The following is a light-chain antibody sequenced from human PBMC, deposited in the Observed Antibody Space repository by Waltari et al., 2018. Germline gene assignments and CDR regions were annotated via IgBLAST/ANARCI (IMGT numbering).Light chain of an antibody. CDR3: QQYNNWPQT. CDR2: GGS. J-gene: IGKJ2*01. CDR1: QNINAK. V-gene: IGKV3-15*01. Sequence: DILMTQSPATLSVSLGERATLSCRASQNINAKLAWYQLRPGQAPRRLISGGSTRATGVPARFSGSGSGIEFTLTISGLQSEDFAVYSCQQYNNWPQTFGQGTKLEV.